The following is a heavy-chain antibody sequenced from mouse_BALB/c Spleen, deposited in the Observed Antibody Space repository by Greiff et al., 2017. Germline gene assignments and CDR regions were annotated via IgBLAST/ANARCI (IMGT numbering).Heavy chain of an antibody. V-gene: IGHV1-15*01. J-gene: IGHJ1*01. Sequence: QVQLQQSGAELVRPGASVTLSCKASGYTFTDYEMHWVKQTPVHGLEWIGAIDPETGGTAYNQKFKGKATLTADKSSSTAYMELRSLTSEDSAVYYCTRAGAIATVASYFDVWGAGTTVTVAS. CDR1: GYTFTDYE. CDR3: TRAGAIATVASYFDV. D-gene: IGHD1-1*01. CDR2: IDPETGGT.